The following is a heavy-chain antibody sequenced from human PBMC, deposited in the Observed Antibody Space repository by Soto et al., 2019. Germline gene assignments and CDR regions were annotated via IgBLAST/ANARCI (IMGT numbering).Heavy chain of an antibody. D-gene: IGHD2-2*01. CDR1: GYTFTSYG. J-gene: IGHJ6*02. Sequence: ASVKVSCKASGYTFTSYGISWVRQAPGQGLEWMGWIIAYNGKANYAQKLQGRVTITADKSTSTAYMELSSLRSDDTAVYYCARYCSSTSCYSYYYYGMDVWGQGTTVTVSS. CDR2: IIAYNGKA. CDR3: ARYCSSTSCYSYYYYGMDV. V-gene: IGHV1-18*01.